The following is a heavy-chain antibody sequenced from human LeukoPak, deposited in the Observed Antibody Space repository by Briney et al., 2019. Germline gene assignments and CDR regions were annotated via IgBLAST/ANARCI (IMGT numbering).Heavy chain of an antibody. J-gene: IGHJ3*02. CDR2: ISRDGTLQ. CDR1: GFTFNNYA. D-gene: IGHD6-13*01. V-gene: IGHV3-30*04. Sequence: GGSLRLSCTASGFTFNNYAMHWVRQAPGEGLEWVAVISRDGTLQYYADSVKGRLTISRDNSQNTLYLHMNSLSTEDTALYYCARAVPAPGTPENAFDIWGQGTMVTVSS. CDR3: ARAVPAPGTPENAFDI.